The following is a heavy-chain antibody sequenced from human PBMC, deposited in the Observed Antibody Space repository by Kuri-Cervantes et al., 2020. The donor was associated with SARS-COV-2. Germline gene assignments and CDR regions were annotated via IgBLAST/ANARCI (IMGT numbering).Heavy chain of an antibody. Sequence: GESLKISCAASGFTFSNAWMSWVRQAPGKGLEWVSAISGSGGSTYYADSVKGRFTISRDNSKNTLYLQMNSLRAEDTAVYYCAKSRWQQLSWLDYWGQGTLVTVSS. V-gene: IGHV3-23*01. CDR3: AKSRWQQLSWLDY. J-gene: IGHJ4*02. CDR1: GFTFSNAW. CDR2: ISGSGGST. D-gene: IGHD6-13*01.